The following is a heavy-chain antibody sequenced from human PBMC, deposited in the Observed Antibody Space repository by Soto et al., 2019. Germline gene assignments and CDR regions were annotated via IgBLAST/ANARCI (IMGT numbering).Heavy chain of an antibody. CDR2: INPNSGST. CDR3: ASPGSDYGDPLDY. D-gene: IGHD4-17*01. Sequence: QVQLVQSGAEVKKPGASVKVSCKASGYTFTGYYMHWVRQAPGQGLEWMGWINPNSGSTNYAQKFQGRVTMTRDTSISTAYMELSRLRSDDTAVYYCASPGSDYGDPLDYWGQGTLVTVSS. V-gene: IGHV1-2*02. CDR1: GYTFTGYY. J-gene: IGHJ4*02.